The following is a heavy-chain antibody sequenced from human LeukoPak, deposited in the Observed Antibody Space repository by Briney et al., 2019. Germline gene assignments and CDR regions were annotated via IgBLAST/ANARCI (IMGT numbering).Heavy chain of an antibody. CDR3: ATLLLYSYHMDV. D-gene: IGHD3-22*01. V-gene: IGHV4-39*01. CDR2: IFYSGRI. CDR1: GGSITSRNYY. Sequence: SEALSLTCTVSGGSITSRNYYWGWIRQPPGKGLEWIGSIFYSGRIYYNRSLKTRLTISVDTSRNQFSLKLTSVTAADTAVYYCATLLLYSYHMDVWGKGTTVTVSS. J-gene: IGHJ6*03.